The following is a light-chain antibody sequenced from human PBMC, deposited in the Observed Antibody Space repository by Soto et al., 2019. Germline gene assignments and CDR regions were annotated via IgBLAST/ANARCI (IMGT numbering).Light chain of an antibody. Sequence: QSVLTQPPSVSGAPGQRVTISCTGSSSNIGAGYDVHWYQQLPGTAPKLLIYSNDQRPPGVPDRFSGSKSGTSASLGISGLQAEDEAEYYCCSYAGLSTVVFGVGTKLTVL. CDR2: SND. CDR3: CSYAGLSTVV. J-gene: IGLJ2*01. V-gene: IGLV1-40*01. CDR1: SSNIGAGYD.